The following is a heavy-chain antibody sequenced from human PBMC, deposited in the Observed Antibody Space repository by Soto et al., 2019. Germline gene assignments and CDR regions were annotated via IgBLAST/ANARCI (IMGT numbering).Heavy chain of an antibody. V-gene: IGHV3-33*01. CDR1: GFTFSSYG. J-gene: IGHJ4*02. CDR3: AREWYTAMAIDY. Sequence: QVQLVESGGGVVQPGRSLRLSCAASGFTFSSYGMHWVRQAPGKGLEWVAVIWYDGSNKYYAGSVKGRFTISRDNSKNTLYLQMNSLRAEDTAVYYCAREWYTAMAIDYWGQGTLVTVSS. CDR2: IWYDGSNK. D-gene: IGHD5-18*01.